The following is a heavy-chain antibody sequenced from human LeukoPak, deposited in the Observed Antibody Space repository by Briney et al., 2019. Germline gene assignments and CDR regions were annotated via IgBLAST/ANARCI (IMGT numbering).Heavy chain of an antibody. Sequence: SVKVSCKASGGTFSSYAISWVRQAPGQGFAWMGRIIPILGIANYAQKFQGRVTITADKSTSTAYMELSSLRSEDTAVYYCARYRAPEFRAFHIRRQGTKATVPS. CDR2: IIPILGIA. D-gene: IGHD1-26*01. V-gene: IGHV1-69*04. J-gene: IGHJ3*02. CDR3: ARYRAPEFRAFHI. CDR1: GGTFSSYA.